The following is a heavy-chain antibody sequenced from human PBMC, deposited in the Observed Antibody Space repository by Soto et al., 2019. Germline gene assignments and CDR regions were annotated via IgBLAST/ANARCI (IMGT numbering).Heavy chain of an antibody. CDR1: GFSFSNYD. CDR2: IGTAGDT. CDR3: TREGANYFYAMDV. Sequence: GGSLRLSCATSGFSFSNYDMHWVRQPTGKGLEWVSTIGTAGDTHYGGSVKGRFTISRDKANNSLYLQMTDLRAGDTAVYYCTREGANYFYAMDVWGQGTTVTSP. J-gene: IGHJ6*02. V-gene: IGHV3-13*04.